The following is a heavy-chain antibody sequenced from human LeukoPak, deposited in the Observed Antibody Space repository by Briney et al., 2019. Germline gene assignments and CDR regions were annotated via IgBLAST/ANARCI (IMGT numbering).Heavy chain of an antibody. V-gene: IGHV1-8*01. D-gene: IGHD1-26*01. CDR1: GFTFTSYD. CDR3: ARAYSGRYFDY. J-gene: IGHJ4*02. CDR2: MNPNSGNT. Sequence: ASVKVSCRASGFTFTSYDINWVRQATGQGLEWMGWMNPNSGNTGYAQKFQGRVTMTRNTSISTAYMELSSLRSEDTAVYYCARAYSGRYFDYWGQGTLVTVSS.